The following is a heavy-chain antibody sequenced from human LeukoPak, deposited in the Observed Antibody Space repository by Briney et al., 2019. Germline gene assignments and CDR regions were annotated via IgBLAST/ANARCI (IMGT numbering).Heavy chain of an antibody. J-gene: IGHJ4*02. CDR2: FYRGGST. CDR3: ARMGLWFGELLGRRDY. CDR1: GFTVNSDY. D-gene: IGHD3-10*01. Sequence: GGSLRLSCAASGFTVNSDYISWVRQAPGKGLERGSVFYRGGSTHYADSVKGRFSISRDNWKNTVDLQMNSLRAEDTAVYYCARMGLWFGELLGRRDYWGQGTLVAVSS. V-gene: IGHV3-66*01.